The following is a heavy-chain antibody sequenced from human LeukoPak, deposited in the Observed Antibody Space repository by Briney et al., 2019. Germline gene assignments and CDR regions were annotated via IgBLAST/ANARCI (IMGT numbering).Heavy chain of an antibody. V-gene: IGHV3-66*01. CDR2: IYSGGST. Sequence: GGSLRLSCAASEFSVGSNYMTWVRQAPGKGLEWVSLIYSGGSTYYADSVKGRFTISRDNPKNTLYLQMNSLRAEDTAVYYCAKARVNYGSGSYPETDYWGQGTLVTVSS. D-gene: IGHD3-10*01. J-gene: IGHJ4*02. CDR3: AKARVNYGSGSYPETDY. CDR1: EFSVGSNY.